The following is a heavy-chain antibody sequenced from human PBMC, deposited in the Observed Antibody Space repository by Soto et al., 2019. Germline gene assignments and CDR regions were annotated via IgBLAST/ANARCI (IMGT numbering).Heavy chain of an antibody. CDR3: ARLLYDTRGYYYFDY. V-gene: IGHV4-39*01. J-gene: IGHJ4*02. D-gene: IGHD3-22*01. CDR2: IYYSGST. CDR1: GGSISSRSYY. Sequence: SETLSLTCSVSGGSISSRSYYWGWIRQPPGKGLEWIASIYYSGSTYYNPSLKSRVTMSVDTSKNQFSLDLRSVTAADTAVYYCARLLYDTRGYYYFDYWGQGTQVTVS.